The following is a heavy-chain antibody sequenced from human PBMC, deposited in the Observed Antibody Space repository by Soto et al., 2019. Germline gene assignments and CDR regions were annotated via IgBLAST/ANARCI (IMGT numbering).Heavy chain of an antibody. D-gene: IGHD5-12*01. V-gene: IGHV3-74*01. CDR2: IYRDGTT. Sequence: GGSLRLSCAVSGFSLNNYWMHWVRQRPGKGLVWVARIYRDGTTSYADSVKGRFTISRDNAKNTVSLQMNSLKDEDTAVYYCMTGNTGYGNFDYWGQGTLVTVSS. CDR3: MTGNTGYGNFDY. CDR1: GFSLNNYW. J-gene: IGHJ4*02.